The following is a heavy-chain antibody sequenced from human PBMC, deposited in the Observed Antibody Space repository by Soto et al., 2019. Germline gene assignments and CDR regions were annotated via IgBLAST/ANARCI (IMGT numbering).Heavy chain of an antibody. J-gene: IGHJ5*01. D-gene: IGHD3-3*02. CDR2: ISDSGST. CDR1: GCTVSSNY. V-gene: IGHV4-59*02. Sequence: AETLTLTCGVSGCTVSSNYRSWIRQPPGKGLEWIGCISDSGSTYYNDSLQSRVTISIDTSTNQFLLELNTVTTADTAVYYCAMISPTVTHPKGHFWVDRDVKTGTFASWGQGTLVTVYS. CDR3: AMISPTVTHPKGHFWVDRDVKTGTFAS.